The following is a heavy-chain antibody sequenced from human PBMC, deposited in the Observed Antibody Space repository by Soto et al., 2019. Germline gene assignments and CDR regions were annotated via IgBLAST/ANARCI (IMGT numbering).Heavy chain of an antibody. CDR3: ARDGYSSSWYMVYFDY. D-gene: IGHD6-13*01. J-gene: IGHJ4*02. CDR1: GFTFDDYG. Sequence: AGGSLRLSCASSGFTFDDYGMSLVRQAPGKGLEWVSGINWNGGSTGYADSVEGRFTISRDNAKNSLYLQMNSLRAEDTALYYCARDGYSSSWYMVYFDYWGQGTLVTVSS. CDR2: INWNGGST. V-gene: IGHV3-20*04.